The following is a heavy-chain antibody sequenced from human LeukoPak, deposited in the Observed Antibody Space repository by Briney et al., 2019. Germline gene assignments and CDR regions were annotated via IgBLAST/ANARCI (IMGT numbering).Heavy chain of an antibody. CDR1: GFTFSSYE. CDR3: ARGLLCGSCYHTFDY. D-gene: IGHD2-15*01. V-gene: IGHV3-48*03. J-gene: IGHJ4*02. CDR2: ISSSGSTT. Sequence: GGSLRLSCAASGFTFSSYEMNWVRQAPGKGLEWVSYISSSGSTTYYADSVKGRFTIPRDNAKNSLHLQMNSLRAEDTAVYYCARGLLCGSCYHTFDYWGQGTLVTVSS.